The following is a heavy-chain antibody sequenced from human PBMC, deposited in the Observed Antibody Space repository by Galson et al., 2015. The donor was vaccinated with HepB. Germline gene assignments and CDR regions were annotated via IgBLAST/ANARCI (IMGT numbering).Heavy chain of an antibody. D-gene: IGHD2/OR15-2a*01. V-gene: IGHV6-1*01. CDR3: TRDLSMRFDY. J-gene: IGHJ4*02. CDR1: GDSVSSNSAA. CDR2: TFYRSMGKN. Sequence: CAISGDSVSSNSAAWNWIRQSPSRGLEWLGRTFYRSMGKNDYAIFVSGRITINPDTSENQFSLQLNSVTPEDTAVYYCTRDLSMRFDYWGQGTMVTVSS.